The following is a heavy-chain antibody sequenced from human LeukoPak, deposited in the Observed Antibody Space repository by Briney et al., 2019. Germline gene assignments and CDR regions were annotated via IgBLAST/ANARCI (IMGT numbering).Heavy chain of an antibody. CDR1: GFTVSSNY. V-gene: IGHV3-48*04. D-gene: IGHD3-3*01. CDR3: ARGGITIFGVVNPPDV. Sequence: GGSLRLSCAASGFTVSSNYMNWVRQAPGKGLEWVSYISSSGSTIYYADSVKGRFTISRDNAKNSLYLQMNSLRAEDTALYYCARGGITIFGVVNPPDVWGKGTTVTVSS. CDR2: ISSSGSTI. J-gene: IGHJ6*04.